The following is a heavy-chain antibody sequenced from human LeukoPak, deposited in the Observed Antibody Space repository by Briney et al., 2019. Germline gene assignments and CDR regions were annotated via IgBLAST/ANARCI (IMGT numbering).Heavy chain of an antibody. J-gene: IGHJ6*03. CDR1: GGSISSYY. CDR3: ARGRGYDSYYYYYMDV. V-gene: IGHV4-4*07. D-gene: IGHD5-12*01. Sequence: SETLSLTCTVSGGSISSYYWSWIRQPAGKGLEWIGRIYTSGSTNYNPSLKSRVTISVDTSKNQFSLKLSSVTAADTAVYYCARGRGYDSYYYYYMDVWGKGTTVTVSS. CDR2: IYTSGST.